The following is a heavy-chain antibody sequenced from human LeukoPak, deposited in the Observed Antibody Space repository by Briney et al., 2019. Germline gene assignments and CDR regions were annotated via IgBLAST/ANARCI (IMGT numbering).Heavy chain of an antibody. CDR1: GVSISSGGYY. V-gene: IGHV4-31*03. CDR3: ARRSMVTTAPGDYFDY. CDR2: IYYSGST. Sequence: SETLSLTCTVSGVSISSGGYYWSWIRQHPGKGLEWIGYIYYSGSTYYNPSLKSRVTISVDTSKNQFSLKLSSVTAADTAVYYCARRSMVTTAPGDYFDYWGQGTLVTVSS. J-gene: IGHJ4*02. D-gene: IGHD4-17*01.